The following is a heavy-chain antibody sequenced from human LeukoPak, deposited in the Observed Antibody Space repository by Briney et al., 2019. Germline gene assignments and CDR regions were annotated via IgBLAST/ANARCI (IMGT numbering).Heavy chain of an antibody. J-gene: IGHJ4*02. D-gene: IGHD3-10*01. CDR1: GFTFSSYS. CDR3: ARDKYGSGSYYPPHFDY. CDR2: ISSSSSTI. V-gene: IGHV3-48*04. Sequence: GGSLRLSCAASGFTFSSYSMNWVRQAPGKGLEWVSYISSSSSTIYYADSVKGRFTISRDNAKNSLYLQMNSLRAEDTAVYYCARDKYGSGSYYPPHFDYWGQGTLVTVSS.